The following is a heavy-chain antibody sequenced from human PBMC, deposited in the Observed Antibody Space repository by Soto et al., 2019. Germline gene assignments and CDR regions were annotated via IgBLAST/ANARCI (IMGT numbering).Heavy chain of an antibody. CDR3: AKDPYDFWSGYYTGKSDY. Sequence: EVQLLESGGGLVQTGGYLRLSCADSGFTFSSYAMSWVRQAPGKGLERVSAVIGIGGSTYYADSVKGRFTISRDNSKNTLYLQMNSLRAEDTAVYYCAKDPYDFWSGYYTGKSDYWGQGTLVTVSS. V-gene: IGHV3-23*01. CDR1: GFTFSSYA. D-gene: IGHD3-3*01. J-gene: IGHJ4*02. CDR2: VIGIGGST.